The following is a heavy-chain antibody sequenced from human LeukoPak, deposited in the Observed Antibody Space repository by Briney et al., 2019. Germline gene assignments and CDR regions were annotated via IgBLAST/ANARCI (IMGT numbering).Heavy chain of an antibody. Sequence: GGSLRLSCAASGFTVSSNYMTWVRQAPGKGLEWVSIIYSGDSTYYADSVKGRFTISRDNSKNTLYLQMNSLRAEDTAVYYCARRSGIAVAGAFDYWGQGTLVTVSS. D-gene: IGHD6-19*01. CDR3: ARRSGIAVAGAFDY. V-gene: IGHV3-53*01. CDR1: GFTVSSNY. CDR2: IYSGDST. J-gene: IGHJ4*02.